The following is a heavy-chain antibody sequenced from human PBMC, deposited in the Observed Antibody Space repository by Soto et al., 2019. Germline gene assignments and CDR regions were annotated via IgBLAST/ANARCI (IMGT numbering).Heavy chain of an antibody. J-gene: IGHJ5*02. D-gene: IGHD2-15*01. CDR3: ASALYCSGGSCSFDP. CDR1: GGSVSSGHYY. V-gene: IGHV4-61*01. Sequence: SETLSLTCTVSGGSVSSGHYYWSSIRQPPGKGLEWIGFIYYSGSTNYNPSLKSRVTISLDTSKNQFSLKLSSVTAADTAVYYCASALYCSGGSCSFDPWGQGTLVTVS. CDR2: IYYSGST.